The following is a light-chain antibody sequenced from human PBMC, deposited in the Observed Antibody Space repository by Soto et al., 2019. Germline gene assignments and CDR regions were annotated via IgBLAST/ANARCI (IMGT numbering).Light chain of an antibody. J-gene: IGKJ1*01. Sequence: DIQMTQSPSSLSAYVGDIVTITCRASQSISSYLNWYQQKPGKAPKLLIYAASSLQSAVPSRFSGSGSGTDFTLTISSLQPEDFATYYCQQSYSTPPWTFGQGTKVDIK. V-gene: IGKV1-39*01. CDR2: AAS. CDR3: QQSYSTPPWT. CDR1: QSISSY.